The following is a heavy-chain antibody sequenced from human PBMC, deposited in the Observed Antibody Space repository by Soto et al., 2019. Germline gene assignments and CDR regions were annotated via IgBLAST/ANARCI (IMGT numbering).Heavy chain of an antibody. CDR3: ARRGGSSSGYYYYAMDV. CDR2: IYSNGDT. CDR1: SDSMNSGGYY. Sequence: SETLSLTCSVSSDSMNSGGYYWSWIRQHTGKGLEWIGYIYSNGDTYYNPSLKSRVTISVDTSKNQFSLNLTSVTAADTAVYYCARRGGSSSGYYYYAMDVWGQGTTVTVSS. J-gene: IGHJ6*02. V-gene: IGHV4-31*03. D-gene: IGHD6-6*01.